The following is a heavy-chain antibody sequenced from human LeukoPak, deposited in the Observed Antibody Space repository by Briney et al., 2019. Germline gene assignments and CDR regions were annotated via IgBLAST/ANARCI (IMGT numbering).Heavy chain of an antibody. CDR1: GGSISSSSYY. Sequence: SETLSLTCTVSGGSISSSSYYWGWIRQPPGKGLEWIGSIYYSGSTYYNPSLKSRVTISVDTSKNQFSLKLSSVTAADTAVYYCARDRGSGWYWDYWGQGTLVTVS. CDR3: ARDRGSGWYWDY. CDR2: IYYSGST. D-gene: IGHD6-19*01. V-gene: IGHV4-39*07. J-gene: IGHJ4*02.